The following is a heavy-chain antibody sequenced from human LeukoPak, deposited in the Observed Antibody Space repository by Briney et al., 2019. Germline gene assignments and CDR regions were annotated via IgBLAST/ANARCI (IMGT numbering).Heavy chain of an antibody. CDR2: INTDGSET. Sequence: PGGSLRLSCEASGFTFSSYWMHWVRQVPGKGLMWVSRINTDGSETTYADSVKGRFTISRDNAKNTLYLQVSSLRADDTAIYYCATYRQVLLPFEAWGQGTLVTVSS. D-gene: IGHD2-8*02. CDR3: ATYRQVLLPFEA. CDR1: GFTFSSYW. J-gene: IGHJ5*02. V-gene: IGHV3-74*03.